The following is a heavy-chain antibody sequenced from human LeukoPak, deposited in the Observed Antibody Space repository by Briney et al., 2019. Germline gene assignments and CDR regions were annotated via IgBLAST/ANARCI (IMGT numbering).Heavy chain of an antibody. CDR2: IKTDGSEK. J-gene: IGHJ5*02. CDR1: GFTFSSYW. Sequence: GGSLRLSCEASGFTFSSYWMSWVRQAPGRGLEWVANIKTDGSEKYYVDSVKGRFTISRDNAKNSLYLQMNSLRAEDTAVYYCARDYTGYFPWGQGTLVIVSS. D-gene: IGHD3-9*01. CDR3: ARDYTGYFP. V-gene: IGHV3-7*03.